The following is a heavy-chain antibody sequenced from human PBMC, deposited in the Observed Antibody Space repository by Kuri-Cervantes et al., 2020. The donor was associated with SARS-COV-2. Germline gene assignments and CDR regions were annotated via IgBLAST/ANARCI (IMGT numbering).Heavy chain of an antibody. CDR3: ARVVQLAGDY. CDR2: INAGNGNT. J-gene: IGHJ4*02. V-gene: IGHV1-3*01. Sequence: ASVKVSCKASGGTFSSYAMHWVRQAPGQRLEWMGWINAGNGNTKYSQKFQGRVTITRDTSASTAYMELSSLRSEDTVVYYCARVVQLAGDYWGQGTLVTVSS. CDR1: GGTFSSYA. D-gene: IGHD6-6*01.